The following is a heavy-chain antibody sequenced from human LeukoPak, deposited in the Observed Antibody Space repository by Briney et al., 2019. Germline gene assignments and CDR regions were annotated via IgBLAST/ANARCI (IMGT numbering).Heavy chain of an antibody. J-gene: IGHJ4*02. V-gene: IGHV4-39*07. Sequence: SETLSLTCTVSGGSISSSSYYWGWIRQPPGTGLEWLGSIYYSGSTYYNPSLKSRVTISVDTSKNQFSLKLSSVTAADPAVYYCARDRSSWFDYWGQGTLVIVSS. D-gene: IGHD6-13*01. CDR1: GGSISSSSYY. CDR2: IYYSGST. CDR3: ARDRSSWFDY.